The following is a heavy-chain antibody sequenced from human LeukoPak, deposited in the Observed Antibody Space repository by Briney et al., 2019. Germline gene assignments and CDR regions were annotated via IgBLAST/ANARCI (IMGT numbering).Heavy chain of an antibody. CDR1: GFTFSTHG. Sequence: GGSLRLSCVGSGFTFSTHGMNWVRQAPGKGLEWVSGIGGSGIGHSTHYADSVKGRLTISRDNSKNMVYPQMDSLRAEDTALYYCARDSGWLRYHDWGQGALVTVSS. J-gene: IGHJ4*02. V-gene: IGHV3-23*01. D-gene: IGHD5-12*01. CDR3: ARDSGWLRYHD. CDR2: IGGSGIGHST.